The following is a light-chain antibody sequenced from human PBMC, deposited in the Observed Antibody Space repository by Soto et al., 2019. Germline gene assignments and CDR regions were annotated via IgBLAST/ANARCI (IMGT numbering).Light chain of an antibody. V-gene: IGKV3-11*01. CDR1: QSVSSY. CDR3: QQRSNWPLT. J-gene: IGKJ1*01. CDR2: DAS. Sequence: ETELPPSRATVCWSPGERATLSCRASQSVSSYLAWYQQKPGQAPRLVIYDASKRATGIPGRFSGSGSGTDFTLTISSLEPEDFAVYYCQQRSNWPLTFGQGTKVDIK.